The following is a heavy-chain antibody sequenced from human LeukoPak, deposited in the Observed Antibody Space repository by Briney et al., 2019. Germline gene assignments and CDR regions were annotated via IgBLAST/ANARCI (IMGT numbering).Heavy chain of an antibody. CDR3: SRDEEGGSGGYYNPYYFDY. V-gene: IGHV3-21*01. D-gene: IGHD3-10*01. CDR1: GFTFSSYS. CDR2: ISISSSYI. Sequence: GGSLRLSCAPSGFTFSSYSVNWVREAPGKGLEWGSSISISSSYIYYTHSVKRRFTISRDNTKKSLCLQMNSLRAQNTLLYFCSRDEEGGSGGYYNPYYFDYWGQGTLVTVSS. J-gene: IGHJ4*02.